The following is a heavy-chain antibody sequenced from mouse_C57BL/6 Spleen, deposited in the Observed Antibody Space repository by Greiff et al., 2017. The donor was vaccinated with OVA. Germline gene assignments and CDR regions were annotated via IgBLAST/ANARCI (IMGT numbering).Heavy chain of an antibody. V-gene: IGHV5-12*01. CDR1: GFTFSDYY. J-gene: IGHJ2*01. Sequence: DVKLVESGGGLVQPGGSLKLSCAASGFTFSDYYMYWVRQTPEQRLEWVAYISNGGGSTYYPDTVKGRFTISRDNAKNTLYLQMSRLKSEDTAMYYCARHNYYFDYWGQGTTLTVSS. CDR3: ARHNYYFDY. CDR2: ISNGGGST. D-gene: IGHD1-3*01.